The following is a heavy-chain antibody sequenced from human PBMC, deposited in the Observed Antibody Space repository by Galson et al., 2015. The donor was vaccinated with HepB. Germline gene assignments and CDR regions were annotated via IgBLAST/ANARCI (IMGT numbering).Heavy chain of an antibody. V-gene: IGHV4-61*01. CDR1: GGSVSSGSYY. CDR2: IYYSGST. Sequence: SETLSLTCTVSGGSVSSGSYYWSWIRQPPGKGLEWIGYIYYSGSTNYNPSLKSRVTISVDTSKNQFSLKLSSVTAADTAVYYCAREVYYDSSGYQGGYYWYFDLWGRGTLVTVSS. D-gene: IGHD3-22*01. J-gene: IGHJ2*01. CDR3: AREVYYDSSGYQGGYYWYFDL.